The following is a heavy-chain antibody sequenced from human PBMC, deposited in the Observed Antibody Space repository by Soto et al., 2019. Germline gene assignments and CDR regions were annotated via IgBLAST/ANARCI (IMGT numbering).Heavy chain of an antibody. D-gene: IGHD2-15*01. CDR1: GGSSSSSSYY. CDR3: ARGCSGGRCIQNFEY. CDR2: IYYSGST. J-gene: IGHJ4*02. Sequence: SETLSLTCTVSGGSSSSSSYYWGLIRQRTGKGLAWIGGIYYSGSTYYKPSLKSRVTLSVDTSKNQFALKLTTVTAADTPLYSCARGCSGGRCIQNFEYWGQGFLVTVSS. V-gene: IGHV4-39*01.